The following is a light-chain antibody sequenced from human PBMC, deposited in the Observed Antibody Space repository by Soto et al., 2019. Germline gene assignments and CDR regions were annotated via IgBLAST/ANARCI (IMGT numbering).Light chain of an antibody. CDR2: EVS. V-gene: IGLV2-23*02. CDR1: SSDVGSYNL. CDR3: CSYDGDNIFYV. J-gene: IGLJ1*01. Sequence: QSALTQPASVSGSPGQSTTFSCTGTSSDVGSYNLVSWYQQHPGKAPKLIIYEVSKRPSGVSNRVSGSKSGNTASLTISGLRAEDKADYYCCSYDGDNIFYVFGSGTKLTVL.